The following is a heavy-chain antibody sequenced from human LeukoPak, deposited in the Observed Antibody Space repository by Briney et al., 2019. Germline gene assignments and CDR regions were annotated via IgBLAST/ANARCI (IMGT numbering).Heavy chain of an antibody. CDR3: AKDWQQLDY. Sequence: GGSLRLSCSASGFIFSSFGWHWVRQAPGKGLEYVSAISSNGGRTYHADSVKGRFTISRDNSKNTLYLQMNSLRAEDTALYYCAKDWQQLDYWGQGTLVTVSS. D-gene: IGHD6-13*01. CDR1: GFIFSSFG. V-gene: IGHV3-64*04. CDR2: ISSNGGRT. J-gene: IGHJ4*02.